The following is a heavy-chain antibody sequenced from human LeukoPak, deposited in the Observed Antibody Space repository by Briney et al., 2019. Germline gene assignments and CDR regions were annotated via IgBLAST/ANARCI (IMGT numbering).Heavy chain of an antibody. CDR3: ARARWENYGSVIDYYYYYMDV. Sequence: SQTLSLTRAISGDSVSSNSAAWNWIRQSPSRGLEWLGRTYYRSKWYNDYAVSVKSRITINPDTSKNQFSLQLNSVTPEDTAVYYCARARWENYGSVIDYYYYYMDVWGKGTTVTISS. D-gene: IGHD3-10*01. J-gene: IGHJ6*03. CDR2: TYYRSKWYN. V-gene: IGHV6-1*01. CDR1: GDSVSSNSAA.